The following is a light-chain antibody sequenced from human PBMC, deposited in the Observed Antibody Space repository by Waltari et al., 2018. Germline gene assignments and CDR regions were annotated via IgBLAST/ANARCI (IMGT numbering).Light chain of an antibody. Sequence: DIQMTQSPSSVSASVGDRVTITCRASQGLNSWLAWYQQKPGTAPKLLIYAASNLQNGVPSRFSASGSGTEFILTISSLQPEDFATYYCQQGDLFPLTFGSGTRVTIK. V-gene: IGKV1-12*01. CDR2: AAS. J-gene: IGKJ4*01. CDR1: QGLNSW. CDR3: QQGDLFPLT.